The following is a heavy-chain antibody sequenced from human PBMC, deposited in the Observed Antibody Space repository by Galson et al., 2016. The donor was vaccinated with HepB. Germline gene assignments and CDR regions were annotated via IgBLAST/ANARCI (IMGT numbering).Heavy chain of an antibody. D-gene: IGHD3-22*01. CDR2: IIPLFGTA. CDR1: GGTFSTYP. CDR3: ARTYYSDTSGYSWYCDL. V-gene: IGHV1-69*13. J-gene: IGHJ2*01. Sequence: SVKVSCKASGGTFSTYPITWVRQAPGQGLEWMGGIIPLFGTANYAQKFQGRVTITADESTTTAYMQLSSLSSEDTAVYYCARTYYSDTSGYSWYCDLWGRGTLVTVSS.